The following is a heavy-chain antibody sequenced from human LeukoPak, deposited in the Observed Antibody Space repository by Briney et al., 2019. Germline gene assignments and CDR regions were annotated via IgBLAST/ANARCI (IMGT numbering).Heavy chain of an antibody. Sequence: GGSLRLSCAASGFTFSTYAVNWVRQAPGRGLEWVSTISGSGGSTYYADSVKGRFTISRDNSKNTLYLQMNSLRAEDTAVYYCATDRGRDGYNRRSGFDYWGQGTLVTVSS. CDR1: GFTFSTYA. D-gene: IGHD5-24*01. CDR2: ISGSGGST. J-gene: IGHJ4*02. V-gene: IGHV3-23*01. CDR3: ATDRGRDGYNRRSGFDY.